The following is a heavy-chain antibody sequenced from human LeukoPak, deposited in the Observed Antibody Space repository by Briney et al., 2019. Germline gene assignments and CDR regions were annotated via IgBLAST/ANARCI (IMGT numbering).Heavy chain of an antibody. J-gene: IGHJ3*02. CDR1: GFTFSSYA. CDR2: ISGSGGST. D-gene: IGHD2-2*03. CDR3: AKDGYCSSTSCYGRHAFDI. Sequence: GGSLRLSCAASGFTFSSYAMSWVRQAPGKGLEWVSAISGSGGSTYYADSVKGRFTISRDDSKNTLYLQMNSLRAEDTAVYYCAKDGYCSSTSCYGRHAFDIWGQGTMVTVSS. V-gene: IGHV3-23*01.